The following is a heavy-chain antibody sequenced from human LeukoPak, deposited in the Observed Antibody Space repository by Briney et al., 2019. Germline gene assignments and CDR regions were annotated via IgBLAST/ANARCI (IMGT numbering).Heavy chain of an antibody. CDR2: LDSSGST. Sequence: SETLSLTCTVSGGSISSSTYYWGWIRQPPGKGLEWIGSLDSSGSTYYNPSLKSRVTISVDTSKNQFSLKLSSVTAADTAVYYCARSGSGYLRYYFDYWGQGTLVTVSS. CDR1: GGSISSSTYY. CDR3: ARSGSGYLRYYFDY. D-gene: IGHD5-12*01. V-gene: IGHV4-39*07. J-gene: IGHJ4*02.